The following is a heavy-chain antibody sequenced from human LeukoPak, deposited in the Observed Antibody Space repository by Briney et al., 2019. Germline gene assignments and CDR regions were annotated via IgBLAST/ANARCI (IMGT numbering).Heavy chain of an antibody. D-gene: IGHD3-10*01. CDR3: AKLPIREVRGVVRGGFDY. CDR1: GFTFSSYA. J-gene: IGHJ4*02. CDR2: ISGSGGST. Sequence: PGGSLRLSCAASGFTFSSYAMSWVRQAPGKGLEWVSAISGSGGSTYYADSVKGRFTISRDNSKNTRYLQMNSLRAEDTAIYYCAKLPIREVRGVVRGGFDYWGQGTLVTVSS. V-gene: IGHV3-23*01.